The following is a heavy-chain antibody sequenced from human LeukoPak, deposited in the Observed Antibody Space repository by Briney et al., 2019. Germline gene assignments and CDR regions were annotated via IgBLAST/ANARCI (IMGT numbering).Heavy chain of an antibody. CDR3: ARDPYSGNYGTYYYYYMDV. CDR1: GFTFSNYA. Sequence: GGSLRLSCAASGFTFSNYALSWVRQAPGKVMEWVSSITSSGTYTFYADSVKGRFTISRDNAKNSLYLQMDSLGPEDTAVYYCARDPYSGNYGTYYYYYMDVWGKGTTVTISS. CDR2: ITSSGTYT. J-gene: IGHJ6*03. V-gene: IGHV3-21*01. D-gene: IGHD1-26*01.